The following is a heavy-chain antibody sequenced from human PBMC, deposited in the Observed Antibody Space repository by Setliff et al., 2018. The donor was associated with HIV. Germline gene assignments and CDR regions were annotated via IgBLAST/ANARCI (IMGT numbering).Heavy chain of an antibody. J-gene: IGHJ3*01. CDR2: FKSETDGGTI. D-gene: IGHD1-26*01. CDR3: TVLGANSFEL. V-gene: IGHV3-15*01. CDR1: GFNFANAW. Sequence: GGSLRLSCAAPGFNFANAWMSWVRQAPGKGPEWIGRFKSETDGGTIDYAAPVKGRFTISRDDSRNTLYLQLNSLRTDDTALYYCTVLGANSFELWGQGTMVTVS.